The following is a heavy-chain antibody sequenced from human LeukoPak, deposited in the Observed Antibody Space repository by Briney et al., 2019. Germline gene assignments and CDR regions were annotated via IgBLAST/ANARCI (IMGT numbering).Heavy chain of an antibody. CDR1: GFTFSSYA. Sequence: GRSLRLSCAASGFTFSSYAMHWVRQAPGKGLEWVAVISYDGSNKYYADSVKGRFTISRDNSKNTLYLQMNSLRAEDTAVYYCAKERGMVRGVILSGMYFDYWGQGTLVTVSS. CDR2: ISYDGSNK. CDR3: AKERGMVRGVILSGMYFDY. J-gene: IGHJ4*02. V-gene: IGHV3-30-3*01. D-gene: IGHD3-10*01.